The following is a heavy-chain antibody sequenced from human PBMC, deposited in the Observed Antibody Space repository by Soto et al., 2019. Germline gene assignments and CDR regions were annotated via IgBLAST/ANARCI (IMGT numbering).Heavy chain of an antibody. V-gene: IGHV3-48*02. CDR3: ARDLSH. CDR2: INSDSTTT. CDR1: GFPFSTYA. Sequence: DVHLVESGGGLVQPGGSLRLSCAVSGFPFSTYAMHWVRQAPGKGLEWISYINSDSTTTFHADSVKGRFTVSRDNAKNSLDLQMSSLRHEDTAVYYCARDLSHWGQGTLVTVSS. J-gene: IGHJ4*02.